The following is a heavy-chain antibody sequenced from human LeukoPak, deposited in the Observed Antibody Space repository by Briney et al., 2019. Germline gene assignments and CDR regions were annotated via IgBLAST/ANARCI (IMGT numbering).Heavy chain of an antibody. D-gene: IGHD2-2*01. Sequence: GGSLRLSCAASAFTFSSYGMHWVRQAPGKGLEWVAYIQYDRTNEQYAHSVKGRFRISRDNSNNILYLQMNSLRAEDTAVYYCARGVVPAAPKGYYYYMDVWGKGTTVTVSS. CDR2: IQYDRTNE. CDR3: ARGVVPAAPKGYYYYMDV. J-gene: IGHJ6*03. V-gene: IGHV3-30*02. CDR1: AFTFSSYG.